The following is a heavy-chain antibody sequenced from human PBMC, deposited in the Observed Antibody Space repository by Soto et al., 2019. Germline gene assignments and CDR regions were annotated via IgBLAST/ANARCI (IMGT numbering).Heavy chain of an antibody. CDR3: ARLTMVRGVIVDSY. J-gene: IGHJ4*02. V-gene: IGHV4-31*03. CDR2: IYYSGST. D-gene: IGHD3-10*01. CDR1: GGSISSGGYY. Sequence: LSLTCTVSGGSISSGGYYWSWIRQHPGKGLEWIGYIYYSGSTYYNPSLKSRVTISIDTSRNQFSLKLSSVTAADTAVYYCARLTMVRGVIVDSYWGQGTLVTVSS.